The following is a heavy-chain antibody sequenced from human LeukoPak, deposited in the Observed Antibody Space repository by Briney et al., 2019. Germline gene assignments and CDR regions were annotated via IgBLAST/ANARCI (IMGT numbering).Heavy chain of an antibody. J-gene: IGHJ4*02. CDR3: ARNPLSPYYFDY. V-gene: IGHV3-66*01. Sequence: PGGSLRLSCAASGFTVSSNYMSWVRQAPGKGLEWVSLIYSGGNTYYADSVKGRFTISRDNSKNTLYLQMNSLGPEDTAVYYCARNPLSPYYFDYWGQGTLVTVSS. CDR1: GFTVSSNY. CDR2: IYSGGNT.